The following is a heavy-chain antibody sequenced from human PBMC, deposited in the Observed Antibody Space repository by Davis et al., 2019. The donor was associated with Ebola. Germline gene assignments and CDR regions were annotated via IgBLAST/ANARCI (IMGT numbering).Heavy chain of an antibody. CDR1: GFTFTSYS. J-gene: IGHJ4*02. Sequence: PGGSLRLSCAASGFTFTSYSMNWVRQAPGKGLEWVSSISSSSSYIYYADSVKGRFTISRDNAKNSLYLQMNSLRAEDTAVYYCARGHCSGGSCYFSGYFDYWGQGTLVTVSS. V-gene: IGHV3-21*01. D-gene: IGHD2-15*01. CDR2: ISSSSSYI. CDR3: ARGHCSGGSCYFSGYFDY.